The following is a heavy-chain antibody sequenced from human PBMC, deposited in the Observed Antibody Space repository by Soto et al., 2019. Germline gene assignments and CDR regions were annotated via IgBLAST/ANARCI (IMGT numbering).Heavy chain of an antibody. Sequence: LSLTCAASGFTFSSYWMHWVRQAPGKGLVWVSRINSDGSSTSYADSVKGRFTISRDNAKNTLYLQMNSLRAEDTAVYYCARVHSSSSLDAFDIWGQGTMVTVSS. CDR1: GFTFSSYW. CDR2: INSDGSST. V-gene: IGHV3-74*01. CDR3: ARVHSSSSLDAFDI. J-gene: IGHJ3*02. D-gene: IGHD6-6*01.